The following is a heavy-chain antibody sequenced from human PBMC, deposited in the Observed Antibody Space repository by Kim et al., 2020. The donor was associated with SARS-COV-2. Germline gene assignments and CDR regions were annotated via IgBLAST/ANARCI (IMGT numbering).Heavy chain of an antibody. Sequence: NYNPSLKSRVTISVDKSKNQFSLKLSSVTAADTAVYYCARERGAVAAFDIWGQGTMVTVSS. J-gene: IGHJ3*02. D-gene: IGHD6-19*01. CDR3: ARERGAVAAFDI. V-gene: IGHV4-4*02.